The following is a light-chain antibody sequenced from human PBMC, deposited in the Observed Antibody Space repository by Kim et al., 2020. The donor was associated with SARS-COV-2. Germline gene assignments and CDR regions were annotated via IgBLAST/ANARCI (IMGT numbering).Light chain of an antibody. V-gene: IGLV10-54*01. CDR3: SAWDSSLSAWV. CDR1: SNNVGHQG. CDR2: RNN. J-gene: IGLJ3*02. Sequence: QTATLTCSGNSNNVGHQGAVWLQQHQGHPPKLLSYRNNNRPSGISDRLSASRSENTASLTITGLQPEDEADYYCSAWDSSLSAWVFGGGTQLTVL.